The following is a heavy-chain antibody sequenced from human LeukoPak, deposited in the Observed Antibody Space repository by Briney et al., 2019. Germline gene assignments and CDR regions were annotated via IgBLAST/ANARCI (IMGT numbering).Heavy chain of an antibody. CDR1: GYTFTGYY. CDR2: INPNSGGT. V-gene: IGHV1-2*02. J-gene: IGHJ5*02. D-gene: IGHD6-13*01. CDR3: ARGGSSSWYGGNWFDP. Sequence: ASVKVSCKASGYTFTGYYMHWVRQAPGQGLEWMGWINPNSGGTNYAQKFQGRVTMTRDTSISTAYMELSRLRSDDTAVYYCARGGSSSWYGGNWFDPWGQGTLVTVSS.